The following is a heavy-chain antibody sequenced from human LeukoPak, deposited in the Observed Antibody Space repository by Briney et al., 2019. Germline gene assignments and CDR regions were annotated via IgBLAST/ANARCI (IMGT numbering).Heavy chain of an antibody. J-gene: IGHJ3*02. CDR3: ARDLEGLDGFDI. CDR1: GFTFSSYS. V-gene: IGHV3-21*04. Sequence: PGGSLRLSCAASGFTFSSYSMNWVRQAPGKGLEWVSSISSSSSYIYYADSVKGRFTISRDNAKNSLYLQMNSLTAADTAVYYCARDLEGLDGFDIWGQGTMVTVSS. D-gene: IGHD5-24*01. CDR2: ISSSSSYI.